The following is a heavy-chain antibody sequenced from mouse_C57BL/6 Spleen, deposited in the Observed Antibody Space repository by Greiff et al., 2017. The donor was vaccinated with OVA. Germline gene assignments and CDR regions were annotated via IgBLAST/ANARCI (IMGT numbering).Heavy chain of an antibody. V-gene: IGHV1-39*01. CDR1: GYSFTDYN. CDR2: INPNYGTT. D-gene: IGHD2-1*01. J-gene: IGHJ3*01. Sequence: VHVKQSGPELVKPGASVKISCKASGYSFTDYNMNWVKQSNGKSLEWIGVINPNYGTTSYTQKFKGKATLTVDQSSSTAYMQLNRLTSEDSADNYCARSDGTWFAYWGQGTLVTVSA. CDR3: ARSDGTWFAY.